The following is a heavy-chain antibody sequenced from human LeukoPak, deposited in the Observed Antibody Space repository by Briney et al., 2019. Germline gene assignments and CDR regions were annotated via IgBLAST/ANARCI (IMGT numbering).Heavy chain of an antibody. CDR3: ARETSQKGAHYMDV. CDR1: GGSIRSYY. V-gene: IGHV4-59*01. D-gene: IGHD3-16*01. Sequence: SETLSLTCTVSGGSIRSYYWSWIRQPPGKGLEWIGYIYYSGSTNYYPSLKSRVTISVDTSKNQFSLKLSSVTAADTAVYYCARETSQKGAHYMDVWGKGTTVTVSS. J-gene: IGHJ6*03. CDR2: IYYSGST.